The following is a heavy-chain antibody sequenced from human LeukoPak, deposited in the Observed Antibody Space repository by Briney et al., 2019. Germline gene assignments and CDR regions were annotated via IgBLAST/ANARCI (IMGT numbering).Heavy chain of an antibody. D-gene: IGHD6-19*01. V-gene: IGHV4-59*01. CDR3: ARVLWTAVAGTCFDY. CDR1: GGSISGYY. Sequence: PSETLSLTCTVYGGSISGYYWIWIRQPPGKERVWSGYIYYSESTNYNNSLKSRVTISVDTSKNQFSLKLSSVTAADTAVYYWARVLWTAVAGTCFDYWGQGTLVTVSS. CDR2: IYYSEST. J-gene: IGHJ4*02.